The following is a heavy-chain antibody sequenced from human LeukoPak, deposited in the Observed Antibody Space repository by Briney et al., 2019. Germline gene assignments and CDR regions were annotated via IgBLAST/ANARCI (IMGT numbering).Heavy chain of an antibody. J-gene: IGHJ4*02. CDR3: ARESGGFDY. CDR1: GFTFSKSW. Sequence: GGYLRLSCAASGFTFSKSWMSWARQAPGKGLECVANIKPDGTEKYYVDSVKGRFTISRDNAKNSLYLQMNSLRAEDTAVYYCARESGGFDYWGQGTLVTVSS. V-gene: IGHV3-7*01. D-gene: IGHD1-26*01. CDR2: IKPDGTEK.